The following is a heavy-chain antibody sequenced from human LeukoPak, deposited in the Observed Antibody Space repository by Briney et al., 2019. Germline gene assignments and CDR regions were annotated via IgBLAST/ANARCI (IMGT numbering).Heavy chain of an antibody. CDR2: IYTSGST. V-gene: IGHV4-61*02. CDR1: GGSISSGSYY. CDR3: AREPATRSPLDY. D-gene: IGHD1-14*01. J-gene: IGHJ4*02. Sequence: SETLSLTCTVSGGSISSGSYYWSWIRQPAGKGLEWIGRIYTSGSTNYNPSLKSRVTISVDTSKNQFSLKLSSVTAADTAVYYCAREPATRSPLDYWGQGTLVTVSS.